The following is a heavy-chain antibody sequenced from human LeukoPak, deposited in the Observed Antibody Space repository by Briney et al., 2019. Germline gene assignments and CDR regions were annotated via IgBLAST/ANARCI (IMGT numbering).Heavy chain of an antibody. J-gene: IGHJ4*02. Sequence: GGSLRLSCAASGFTFSDYYMSWIRQAPGKGLEWVSYISSSGRTIYYADSVKGRFTISRDNAKNSLYLQMNSLRAEDTAVYHCARDESGWHPEYWGRGTLVTVSS. D-gene: IGHD6-19*01. CDR1: GFTFSDYY. CDR2: ISSSGRTI. V-gene: IGHV3-11*01. CDR3: ARDESGWHPEY.